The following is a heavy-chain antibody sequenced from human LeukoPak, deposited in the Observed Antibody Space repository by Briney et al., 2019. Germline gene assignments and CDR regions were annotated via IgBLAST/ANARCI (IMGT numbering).Heavy chain of an antibody. V-gene: IGHV4-59*01. D-gene: IGHD1-14*01. Sequence: SETLSLTCTVSGGSTSSYYWSWIRQPPGKGLEWIGYIYYSGSTNYNPSLKSRVTISVDTSKNQFSLKLSSVTAADTAVYYCARGPPPITLYYYYGMDVWGQGTTVTVSS. CDR2: IYYSGST. CDR1: GGSTSSYY. CDR3: ARGPPPITLYYYYGMDV. J-gene: IGHJ6*02.